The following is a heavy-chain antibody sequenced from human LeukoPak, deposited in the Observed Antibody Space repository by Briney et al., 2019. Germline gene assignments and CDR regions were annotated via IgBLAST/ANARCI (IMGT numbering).Heavy chain of an antibody. V-gene: IGHV3-23*01. D-gene: IGHD1-14*01. CDR3: AKDRNPYYYYYMDV. J-gene: IGHJ6*03. Sequence: GGSLRLSCVVSGFTFSSNWMSWVRQAPGKGLEWVSGISGSGGSTYYADSVKGRFTISRDNSKNTLYLQMNSLRAEDTAVYYCAKDRNPYYYYYMDVWGKGNTVTVSS. CDR1: GFTFSSNW. CDR2: ISGSGGST.